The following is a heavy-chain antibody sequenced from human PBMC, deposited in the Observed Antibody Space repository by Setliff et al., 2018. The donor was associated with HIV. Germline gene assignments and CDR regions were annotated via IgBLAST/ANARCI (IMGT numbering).Heavy chain of an antibody. CDR2: INAGNGNR. V-gene: IGHV1-3*01. CDR1: GYTFSSYT. CDR3: ARVGNNRLQFFDH. Sequence: WASVKVSCKASGYTFSSYTMHWVRQAPGQRPEWMARINAGNGNREYSPKFQGRVTITADTSASTMYMELSSLRSEDTAVYYCARVGNNRLQFFDHWGQGTLVTVSS. J-gene: IGHJ4*02. D-gene: IGHD5-12*01.